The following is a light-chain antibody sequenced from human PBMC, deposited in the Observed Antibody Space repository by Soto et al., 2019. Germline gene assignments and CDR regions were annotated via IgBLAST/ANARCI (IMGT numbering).Light chain of an antibody. CDR3: QQYNSYSSWT. CDR2: DAS. Sequence: DIQMTQSPSTLSASVGDRVTITCRASQSISSWLAWYQQKPGKAPKLLIYDASSLESGVPSRFIGSGSGTEFSLTISSLQADDFATYYCQQYNSYSSWTFGQGTKVEIK. V-gene: IGKV1-5*01. CDR1: QSISSW. J-gene: IGKJ1*01.